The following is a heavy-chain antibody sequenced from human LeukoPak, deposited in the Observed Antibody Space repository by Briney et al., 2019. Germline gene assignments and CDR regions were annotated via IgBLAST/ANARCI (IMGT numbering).Heavy chain of an antibody. J-gene: IGHJ4*02. D-gene: IGHD5-12*01. V-gene: IGHV3-74*01. CDR1: GFTFSSYW. CDR2: INSDGSST. CDR3: ARVGQAGYVGYPLDY. Sequence: GGALRLSCAASGFTFSSYWMHWVRQAPAKGLMWVSRINSDGSSTSYADSVKGRFTISRDNAKNTLYLQMNSLRAEDTAVFYCARVGQAGYVGYPLDYRGQGTLVTVSS.